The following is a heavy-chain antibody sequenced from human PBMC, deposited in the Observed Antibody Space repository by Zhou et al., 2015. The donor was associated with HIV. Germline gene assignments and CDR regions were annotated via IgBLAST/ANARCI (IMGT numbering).Heavy chain of an antibody. V-gene: IGHV1-24*01. CDR2: FDPEDGET. CDR3: ATGPLYYYGSRGAFDI. Sequence: QVQLVQSGAEVKKPGASVKVSCKVSGYTLTELSMHWVRQAPGKGLEWMGGFDPEDGETIYAQKFQGRVTMTEDTSTDTAYMELSSLRSEDTAVYYCATGPLYYYGSRGAFDIWGQGTMVTVSS. J-gene: IGHJ3*02. CDR1: GYTLTELS. D-gene: IGHD3-22*01.